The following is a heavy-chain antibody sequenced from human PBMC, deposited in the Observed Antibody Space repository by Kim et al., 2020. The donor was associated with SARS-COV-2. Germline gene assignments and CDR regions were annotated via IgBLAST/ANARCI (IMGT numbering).Heavy chain of an antibody. V-gene: IGHV1-18*01. J-gene: IGHJ4*02. CDR1: GYTFTSYG. D-gene: IGHD2-15*01. CDR2: SSAYNGNT. Sequence: ASVKVSCNASGYTFTSYGISWVRQAPGQGLEWMGWSSAYNGNTNYAQKLQGRVIMTTDTSTSTAYMELRSLRSDDTAVYYCARALSLYIGYCSGGSCLHLDYWGQGTLVTVSS. CDR3: ARALSLYIGYCSGGSCLHLDY.